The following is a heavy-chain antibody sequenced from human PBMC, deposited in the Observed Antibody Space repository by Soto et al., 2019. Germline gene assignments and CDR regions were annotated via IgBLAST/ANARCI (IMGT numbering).Heavy chain of an antibody. CDR2: IKQDGSEK. CDR1: GFTFSSYW. CDR3: AREVCGGGSCYYHGY. J-gene: IGHJ4*01. Sequence: EVQLVESGGGLVQPGGSLRLSCAASGFTFSSYWMSWVRQAPGKGLEWVANIKQDGSEKYYVDSVKGRFTISRDNAKNSLYLQMNSLRAEDTAVYYCAREVCGGGSCYYHGYWGHGTLVTVSS. D-gene: IGHD2-15*01. V-gene: IGHV3-7*01.